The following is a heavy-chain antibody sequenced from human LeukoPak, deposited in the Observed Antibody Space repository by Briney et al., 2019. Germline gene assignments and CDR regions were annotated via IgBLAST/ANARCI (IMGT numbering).Heavy chain of an antibody. CDR1: GGSISGSNYY. CDR3: ARDFGDHRIDY. Sequence: SETLSLTCTVSGGSISGSNYYWGWVRQSPEKGLEWIGSIIYSETTHYDPPLRSRVTISVDTSKSQFSLRLTSVTAADTAVYYCARDFGDHRIDYWGQGTLVTVSS. CDR2: IIYSETT. V-gene: IGHV4-39*01. D-gene: IGHD4-17*01. J-gene: IGHJ4*02.